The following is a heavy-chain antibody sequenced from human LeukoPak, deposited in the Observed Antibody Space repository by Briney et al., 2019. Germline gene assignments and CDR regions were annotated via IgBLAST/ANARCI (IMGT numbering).Heavy chain of an antibody. CDR3: ARDSSIAVAGTVWFDP. CDR1: GGSISSSSYY. Sequence: SETLSLTCTVSGGSISSSSYYWSWIRQPPGKGLEWIGYIYYSGSTNYNPSLKSRVTISVDTSKNQFSLKLSSVTAADTAVYYCARDSSIAVAGTVWFDPWGQGTLVTVSS. V-gene: IGHV4-61*01. CDR2: IYYSGST. J-gene: IGHJ5*02. D-gene: IGHD6-19*01.